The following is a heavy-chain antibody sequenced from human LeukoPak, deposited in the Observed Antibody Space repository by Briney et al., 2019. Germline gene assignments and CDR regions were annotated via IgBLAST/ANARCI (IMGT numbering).Heavy chain of an antibody. Sequence: ASVKVSCKASGYTFTSYDINWVRQATGQGLEWMGWMNPNSGNTGYAQKFQGRVTMTRNTSISTAYMELSSLRSEDTAVYYCARVQTYYDFWSGYYPPYYYYMDVWGKGTTVTVSS. J-gene: IGHJ6*03. CDR1: GYTFTSYD. CDR3: ARVQTYYDFWSGYYPPYYYYMDV. D-gene: IGHD3-3*01. CDR2: MNPNSGNT. V-gene: IGHV1-8*01.